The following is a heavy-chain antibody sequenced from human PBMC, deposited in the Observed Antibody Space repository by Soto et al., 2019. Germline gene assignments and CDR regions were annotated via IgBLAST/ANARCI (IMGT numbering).Heavy chain of an antibody. V-gene: IGHV3-30-3*01. J-gene: IGHJ6*02. Sequence: GGSLRLSCAASGFTFSSYAMHWVRQAPGKGLEWVAVISYDGSNKYYADSVKGRFTISRDNSKNTLYLQMDSLRAEDTAVYYSCSAYCGGDCYPYYYYGMDVWGQGTTVTVSS. CDR2: ISYDGSNK. CDR3: CSAYCGGDCYPYYYYGMDV. D-gene: IGHD2-21*02. CDR1: GFTFSSYA.